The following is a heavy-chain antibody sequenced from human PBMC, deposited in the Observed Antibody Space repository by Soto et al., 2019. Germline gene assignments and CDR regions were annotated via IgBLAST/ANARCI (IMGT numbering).Heavy chain of an antibody. V-gene: IGHV4-38-2*02. D-gene: IGHD5-12*01. CDR2: IHHTGST. J-gene: IGHJ5*02. Sequence: PSETLSLTCVVSGDSVSSGYYWGWIRQPPGKGLEWIGSIHHTGSTYYNPSLKSRVTISADSSKNQLSLQLTSVTAADTAVYYCVRDQYSGYDFALWGQGNLVTVSS. CDR1: GDSVSSGYY. CDR3: VRDQYSGYDFAL.